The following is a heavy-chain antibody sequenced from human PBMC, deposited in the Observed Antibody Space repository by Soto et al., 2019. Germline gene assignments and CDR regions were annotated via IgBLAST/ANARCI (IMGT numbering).Heavy chain of an antibody. D-gene: IGHD4-4*01. CDR3: ARPYSNSIKNWFDP. Sequence: SETLSLTCAVYGGSFSGYYWSWIRQPPGKGLEWIGEINHSGSTNYNPSLKSRVTISVDTSKNQFSLKLSSVTAADTAVYYCARPYSNSIKNWFDPWGQGTLVTVSS. V-gene: IGHV4-34*01. CDR2: INHSGST. CDR1: GGSFSGYY. J-gene: IGHJ5*02.